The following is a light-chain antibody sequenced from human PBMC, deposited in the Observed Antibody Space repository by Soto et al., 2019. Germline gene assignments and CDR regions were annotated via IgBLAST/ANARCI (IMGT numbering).Light chain of an antibody. CDR3: QQRSNWRT. J-gene: IGKJ5*01. CDR2: DAS. V-gene: IGKV3-11*01. CDR1: QSVSSY. Sequence: EIVLTQSPATLSLSPGERATLSCRASQSVSSYLDWYQQKPGQALRLLIYDASNRATGIPARFSGSGSGTDFTLTISSLEPEDFAVYYCQQRSNWRTFGQGTRLEIE.